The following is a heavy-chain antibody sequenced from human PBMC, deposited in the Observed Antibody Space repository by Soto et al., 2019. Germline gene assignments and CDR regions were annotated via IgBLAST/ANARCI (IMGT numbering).Heavy chain of an antibody. CDR3: ARVLWFGSYYPTGGWFDP. V-gene: IGHV4-31*03. CDR1: GGSISSGGYY. Sequence: QVQLQESGPGLVKPSQTLSLTCTVSGGSISSGGYYWSWIRQHPGKGLEWIGYIYYSGSTYYNPSLKSRVTISVDTSKNQFSLKLSSGTAADTAVYYCARVLWFGSYYPTGGWFDPWGQGTLVTVSS. D-gene: IGHD3-10*01. CDR2: IYYSGST. J-gene: IGHJ5*02.